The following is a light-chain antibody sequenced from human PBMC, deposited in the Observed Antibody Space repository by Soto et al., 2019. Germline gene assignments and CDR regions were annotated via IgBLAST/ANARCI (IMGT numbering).Light chain of an antibody. CDR3: QQCSDWPPYT. J-gene: IGKJ2*01. CDR2: ATS. CDR1: QSVGGN. V-gene: IGKV3-15*01. Sequence: ETVMTQSPVTLSVSPGERATLSCRASQSVGGNVAWNQQKPGQAPRLLLYATSPRATGIPARFSGSGSRTEFTPTISSLQSEDSAVYFCQQCSDWPPYTFGQGNKLEIK.